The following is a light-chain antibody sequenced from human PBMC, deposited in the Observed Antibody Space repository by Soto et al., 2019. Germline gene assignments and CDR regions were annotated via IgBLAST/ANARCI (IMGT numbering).Light chain of an antibody. J-gene: IGKJ2*01. Sequence: DIQMTQSPSTLSASVGDRVTITCRASQSFSTWLAWYQQKPGKAPKLLIYKASNLESGVPSRFSGSGSGTEFTLTISSLQPDDFATYYCLQYNSYPRTFGQGTKLEIK. CDR1: QSFSTW. CDR3: LQYNSYPRT. CDR2: KAS. V-gene: IGKV1-5*03.